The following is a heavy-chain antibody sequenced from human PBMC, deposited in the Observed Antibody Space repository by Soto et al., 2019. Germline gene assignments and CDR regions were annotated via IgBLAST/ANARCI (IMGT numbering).Heavy chain of an antibody. CDR2: IYHSGST. V-gene: IGHV4-4*08. CDR1: GGSISSYY. CDR3: ARGGYYDSDGYLNY. D-gene: IGHD3-22*01. J-gene: IGHJ4*02. Sequence: SETLSLTCTVSGGSISSYYWSWIRQPPGKGLEWIGFIYHSGSTYYNPSLKSRATISLDTSKNQFSLKVTSVTAADTAVYYCARGGYYDSDGYLNYWGQGALVTVSS.